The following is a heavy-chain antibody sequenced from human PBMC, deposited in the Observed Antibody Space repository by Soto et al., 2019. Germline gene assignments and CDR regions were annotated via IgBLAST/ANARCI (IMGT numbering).Heavy chain of an antibody. CDR1: GFTFSSYG. CDR3: AREPGGSGSYSLHW. Sequence: GGSLRLSCAASGFTFSSYGVHWVRQAPGKGLEWVAVISNDGIKKNYGESAKGRFTISRDNSKNTLYLQMNSLRTEDTAVYYCAREPGGSGSYSLHWWGQGTLVTVSS. V-gene: IGHV3-30*03. CDR2: ISNDGIKK. D-gene: IGHD3-10*01. J-gene: IGHJ4*02.